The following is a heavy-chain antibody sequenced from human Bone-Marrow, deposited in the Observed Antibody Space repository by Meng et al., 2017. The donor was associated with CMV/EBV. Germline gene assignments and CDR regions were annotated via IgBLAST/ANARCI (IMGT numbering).Heavy chain of an antibody. V-gene: IGHV4-34*01. D-gene: IGHD6-13*01. CDR3: ARGFYSSSWHYWFDP. CDR1: GGSFSGYY. Sequence: VYGGSFSGYYWSWISQPPGKGLEWIGEINHSGSTNYNPSLKSRVTISVDTSKNQFSLKLSSVTAADTAVYYCARGFYSSSWHYWFDPWGQGTLVTVSS. CDR2: INHSGST. J-gene: IGHJ5*02.